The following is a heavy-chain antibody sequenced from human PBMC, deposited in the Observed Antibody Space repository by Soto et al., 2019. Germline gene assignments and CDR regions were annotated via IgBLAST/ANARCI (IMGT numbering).Heavy chain of an antibody. Sequence: QLQLQESGPGLVKPSETLSLTCAVSGGSISSSNFYWGWFRQPPGKGLEWIGSFRFGGSTHYNPSLESRVTISVDTSKNQLSLKLRSVTATDTAVYYCAKDASCYSCGAWGQGALVTVSS. CDR1: GGSISSSNFY. V-gene: IGHV4-39*01. J-gene: IGHJ4*02. CDR3: AKDASCYSCGA. CDR2: FRFGGST. D-gene: IGHD2-15*01.